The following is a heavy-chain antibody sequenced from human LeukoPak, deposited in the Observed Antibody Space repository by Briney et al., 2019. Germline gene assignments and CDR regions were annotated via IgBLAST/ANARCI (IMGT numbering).Heavy chain of an antibody. CDR2: IIPIFGTA. V-gene: IGHV1-69*13. CDR3: AREVNYYDSSGYYYVPYYFDY. Sequence: SVKVSCKASGGTFSSYAISWVRQAPGQGLEWMGGIIPIFGTANYAQKFQGRATITADESTSTAYMELSSLRSEDTAVYYCAREVNYYDSSGYYYVPYYFDYWGQGTLVTVSS. D-gene: IGHD3-22*01. J-gene: IGHJ4*02. CDR1: GGTFSSYA.